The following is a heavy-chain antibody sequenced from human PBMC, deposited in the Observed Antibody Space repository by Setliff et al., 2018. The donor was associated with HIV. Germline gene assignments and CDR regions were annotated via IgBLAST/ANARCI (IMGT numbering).Heavy chain of an antibody. CDR1: GYSISSGYY. Sequence: PSETLSLTCSVSGYSISSGYYWGWIRQSPGKGLEWIGSIYQTGSTYYNPSFKSRVTVSLDMSKNQFSLRLASATAADTAVYYCTRQAWDSKSSGYFSDYWGQGILVTVSS. D-gene: IGHD3-22*01. J-gene: IGHJ4*02. CDR2: IYQTGST. V-gene: IGHV4-38-2*02. CDR3: TRQAWDSKSSGYFSDY.